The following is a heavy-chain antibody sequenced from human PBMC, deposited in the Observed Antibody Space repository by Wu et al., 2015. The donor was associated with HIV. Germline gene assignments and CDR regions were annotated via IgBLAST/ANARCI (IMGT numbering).Heavy chain of an antibody. Sequence: QVQLVQSGAEVKKPGASVKVSCKASGYTFTGYYMHWVRQAPGQGLEWMGWINPNSGGTNYAQKFQGRVTMTRDTSISTAYMELSRLRSEDTAIYYCARDLTTGFGSSVYWGQGTLVTVSS. V-gene: IGHV1-2*02. CDR1: GYTFTGYY. CDR2: INPNSGGT. CDR3: ARDLTTGFGSSVY. J-gene: IGHJ4*02. D-gene: IGHD3-10*01.